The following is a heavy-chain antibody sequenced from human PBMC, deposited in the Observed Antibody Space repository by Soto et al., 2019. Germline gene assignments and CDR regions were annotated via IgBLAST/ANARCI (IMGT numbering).Heavy chain of an antibody. CDR3: ARFLVPAAILYYGMDV. CDR2: IYYSGST. Sequence: PSETLSLTCTVSGGSISSYYWSWIRQPPGKGLEWIGYIYYSGSTNYNPSLKSRVTISVDTSKNQFSLKLSSVTAADTAVYYCARFLVPAAILYYGMDVWGQGTTVTVSS. D-gene: IGHD2-2*02. V-gene: IGHV4-59*01. CDR1: GGSISSYY. J-gene: IGHJ6*02.